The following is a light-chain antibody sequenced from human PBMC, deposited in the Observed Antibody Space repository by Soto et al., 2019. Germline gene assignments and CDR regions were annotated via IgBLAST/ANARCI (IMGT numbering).Light chain of an antibody. V-gene: IGLV2-8*01. Sequence: QSALTQPPSASGSPGQSVTISCTGTSSDVGGYDYVSWYQQEPGKAPKVMIYEVSQRPSGVPDRYSGSKSGNTAFLTVSGLQAEDEAVSYCSSYAGSGNWVFGGGTKLTVL. CDR1: SSDVGGYDY. CDR2: EVS. J-gene: IGLJ3*02. CDR3: SSYAGSGNWV.